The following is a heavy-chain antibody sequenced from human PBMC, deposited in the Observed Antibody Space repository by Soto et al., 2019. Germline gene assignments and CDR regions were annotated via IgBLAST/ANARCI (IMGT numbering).Heavy chain of an antibody. V-gene: IGHV1-18*01. Sequence: ASVKVSCKASGYTFTNYAMHWVRQAPGQGLEWMGWISTYKSDTNSAPRLQGRITMTTDTSTGTVYMELSSLRSEDTAVYYCARDCGHYDSSGYYRIPCDYWGQGTLVTVSS. CDR3: ARDCGHYDSSGYYRIPCDY. D-gene: IGHD3-22*01. CDR1: GYTFTNYA. J-gene: IGHJ4*02. CDR2: ISTYKSDT.